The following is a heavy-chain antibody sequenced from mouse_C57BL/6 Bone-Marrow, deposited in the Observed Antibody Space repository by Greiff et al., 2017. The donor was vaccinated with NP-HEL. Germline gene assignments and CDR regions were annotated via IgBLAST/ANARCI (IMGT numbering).Heavy chain of an antibody. CDR2: IYPGSGNT. D-gene: IGHD3-2*02. CDR3: ARVRTYSSGYDY. V-gene: IGHV1-76*01. CDR1: GYTFTDYY. J-gene: IGHJ2*01. Sequence: QVQLKQSGAELVRPGASVKLSCKASGYTFTDYYINWVKQRPGQGLEWIARIYPGSGNTYYNEKFKGKATLTAEKSSSTAYMQLSSLTSEDSAVYFCARVRTYSSGYDYWGQGTTLTVSS.